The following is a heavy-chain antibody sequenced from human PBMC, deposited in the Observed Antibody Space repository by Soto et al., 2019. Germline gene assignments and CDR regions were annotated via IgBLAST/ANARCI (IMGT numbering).Heavy chain of an antibody. CDR3: AKDRSSGSPYYGMDF. Sequence: GGSLRLSCAASGFTFGDYAMHWVRQVPGKGLEWVSGFKWNSGDGGYADSVKGRFTISRDNARNSLYLQMNSLRPEDTAVYYCAKDRSSGSPYYGMDFWGQGTMVTVSS. V-gene: IGHV3-9*01. CDR2: FKWNSGDG. D-gene: IGHD3-10*01. J-gene: IGHJ6*02. CDR1: GFTFGDYA.